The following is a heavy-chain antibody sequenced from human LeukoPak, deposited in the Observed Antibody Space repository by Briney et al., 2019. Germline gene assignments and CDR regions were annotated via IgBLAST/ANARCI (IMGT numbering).Heavy chain of an antibody. CDR3: AKGGVYYYDSSDAFDI. CDR1: GGSFSGYY. D-gene: IGHD3-22*01. Sequence: SETLSLTCAVYGGSFSGYYWSWIRQPPGKGLEWIGEINHSGSTNYNPSLKSRVTISVDTSKNQFSLKLSSVTAADTAVYYCAKGGVYYYDSSDAFDIWGQGTMVTVSS. CDR2: INHSGST. V-gene: IGHV4-34*01. J-gene: IGHJ3*02.